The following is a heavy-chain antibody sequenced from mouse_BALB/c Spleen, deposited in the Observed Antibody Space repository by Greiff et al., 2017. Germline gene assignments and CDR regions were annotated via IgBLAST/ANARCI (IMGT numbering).Heavy chain of an antibody. CDR3: ARVGSSLYYYAMDY. J-gene: IGHJ4*01. V-gene: IGHV5-4*02. D-gene: IGHD1-1*01. CDR1: GFTFSDYY. CDR2: ISDGGSYT. Sequence: EVQGVESGGGLVKPGGSLKLSCAASGFTFSDYYMYWVRQTPEKRLEWVATISDGGSYTYYPDSVKGRFTISRDNAKNILYLQMSSLRSEDTAMYYCARVGSSLYYYAMDYWGQGTSVTVSS.